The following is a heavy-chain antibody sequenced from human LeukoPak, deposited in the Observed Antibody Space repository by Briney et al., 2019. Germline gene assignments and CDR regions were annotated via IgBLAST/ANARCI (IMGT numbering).Heavy chain of an antibody. V-gene: IGHV3-23*01. D-gene: IGHD3-3*01. CDR2: ISGSGGST. CDR3: AKGRDLYDFWSGYYSYYFDY. J-gene: IGHJ4*02. Sequence: GGSLRLSCAASGFTFSSYSMNWVRQAPGKGLEWVSAISGSGGSTYYADSVKGRFTISRDNSKNTLYLQMNSLRAEDTAVYYCAKGRDLYDFWSGYYSYYFDYWGQGTLVTVSS. CDR1: GFTFSSYS.